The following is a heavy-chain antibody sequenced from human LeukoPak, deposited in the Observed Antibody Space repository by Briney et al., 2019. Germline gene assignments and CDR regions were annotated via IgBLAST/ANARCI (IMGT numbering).Heavy chain of an antibody. Sequence: GGSLRLSCAGSGFSFNYYDMNWVRQAPGKGLEWVSSISPKSDFIYYSDSVRGRFTISRDNAENSLYLQMNSLRAEDTAVNSCARADCSSSTCYLRRSWFDPWGQGTLVTVSS. J-gene: IGHJ5*02. CDR2: ISPKSDFI. CDR3: ARADCSSSTCYLRRSWFDP. CDR1: GFSFNYYD. D-gene: IGHD2-2*01. V-gene: IGHV3-21*01.